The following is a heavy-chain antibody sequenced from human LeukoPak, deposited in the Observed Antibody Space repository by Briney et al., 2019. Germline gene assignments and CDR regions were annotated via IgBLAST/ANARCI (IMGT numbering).Heavy chain of an antibody. CDR3: ARAPDLYYFDF. Sequence: GASVKVSCKASGYTFTGYNIHWVRQAPGQGLEWMGWINPNSDDTNYAQKFQGRVTMTRDTSISTAYMELSRLASDDTGVYYCARAPDLYYFDFWGQGTLVTVSS. CDR2: INPNSDDT. J-gene: IGHJ4*02. V-gene: IGHV1-2*02. CDR1: GYTFTGYN.